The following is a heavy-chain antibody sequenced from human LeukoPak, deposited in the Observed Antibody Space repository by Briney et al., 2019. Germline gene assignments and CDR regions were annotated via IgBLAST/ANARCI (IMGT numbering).Heavy chain of an antibody. J-gene: IGHJ4*02. Sequence: GGSLRLSCAASGFTFSSSAMSWVRQVPGKGLEWVSGISASGGSTYYADSVRGRFTISRDNSKNTLYVQMNSLRDEDTAVYYCAKDFVRYNIQSDYWGQGALVTVSS. CDR2: ISASGGST. D-gene: IGHD1-1*01. V-gene: IGHV3-23*01. CDR3: AKDFVRYNIQSDY. CDR1: GFTFSSSA.